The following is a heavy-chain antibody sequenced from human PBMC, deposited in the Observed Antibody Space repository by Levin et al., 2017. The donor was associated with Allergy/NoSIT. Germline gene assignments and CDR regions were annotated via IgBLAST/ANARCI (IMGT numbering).Heavy chain of an antibody. CDR3: ARDRDYGDYDY. CDR2: IYYSGST. CDR1: GGSISSYY. D-gene: IGHD4-17*01. V-gene: IGHV4-59*01. Sequence: SETLSLTCTVSGGSISSYYWSWIRQPPGKGLEWIGYIYYSGSTNYNPSLKSRVTISVDTSKNQFSLKLSSVTAADTAVYYCARDRDYGDYDYWGQGTLVTVSS. J-gene: IGHJ4*02.